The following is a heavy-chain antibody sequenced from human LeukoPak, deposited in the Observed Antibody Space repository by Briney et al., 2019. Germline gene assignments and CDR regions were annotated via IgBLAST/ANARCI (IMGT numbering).Heavy chain of an antibody. D-gene: IGHD5-12*01. V-gene: IGHV4-4*09. CDR1: RGSISGSILSYY. J-gene: IGHJ4*02. CDR2: ISSSGSV. Sequence: SETLSLTCTVSRGSISGSILSYYWSWLRQPPGKGLEWIGYISSSGSVNDNPSLRSRVTISVDTSKNQFFLNLSSVSAADTAVYYCARIPLGHSGAYYFDYWGQGTLVTVSP. CDR3: ARIPLGHSGAYYFDY.